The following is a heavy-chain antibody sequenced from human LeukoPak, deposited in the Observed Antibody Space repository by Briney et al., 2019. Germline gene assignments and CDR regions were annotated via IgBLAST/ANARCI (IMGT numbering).Heavy chain of an antibody. J-gene: IGHJ5*02. CDR2: IIPIFGTA. CDR1: GGTFSSYA. D-gene: IGHD6-13*01. V-gene: IGHV1-69*06. Sequence: ASVKVSCKASGGTFSSYAISWVRQAPGQGLEWMGGIIPIFGTANYAQKFQGRVTITADKSTSTAYMELSSLRSEDTAVYYCASHTAAGTLEGFDPWGQGTLVTVSS. CDR3: ASHTAAGTLEGFDP.